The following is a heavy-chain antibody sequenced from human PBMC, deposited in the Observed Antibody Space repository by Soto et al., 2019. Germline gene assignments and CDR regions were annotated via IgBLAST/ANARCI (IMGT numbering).Heavy chain of an antibody. D-gene: IGHD6-13*01. CDR3: ARDLPYSSSWWEGFYGMDV. V-gene: IGHV4-59*01. J-gene: IGHJ6*02. Sequence: XATLSLPFTVSGGSISSYYWSWIRQPPGKGLEWIGYIYYSGSTNYNPSLKSRVTISVDTSKNQFSLKLSSVTAADTAVYYCARDLPYSSSWWEGFYGMDVWGQGTTVTVSS. CDR1: GGSISSYY. CDR2: IYYSGST.